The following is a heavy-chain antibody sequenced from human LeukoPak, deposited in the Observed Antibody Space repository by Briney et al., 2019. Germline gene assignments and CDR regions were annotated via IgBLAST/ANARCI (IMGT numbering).Heavy chain of an antibody. CDR1: GHSFTSYW. Sequence: GESLKISCKASGHSFTSYWIGWLRQMPGTGLEWMGIIYPGDSDTRYSPSFQGQVTITADTSTTPAHLQWSRLKASATAMYYCGGAGSSGYYGIDYGGQGTLVTVSS. V-gene: IGHV5-51*01. CDR3: GGAGSSGYYGIDY. D-gene: IGHD3-22*01. CDR2: IYPGDSDT. J-gene: IGHJ4*02.